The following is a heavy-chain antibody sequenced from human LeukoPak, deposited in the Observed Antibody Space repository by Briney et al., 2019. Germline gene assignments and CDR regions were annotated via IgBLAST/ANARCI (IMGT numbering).Heavy chain of an antibody. Sequence: GGSLRLSCAASAFTFSSYGMSWVRQAPGKGLEWVSAISGRGGSTYYADSVKGRFTISRDNSKNTLYLQMNSLRAEDTAVYYCAKDSYYDYVWGSYRYTNQFDYWGQGTLVTVSS. CDR3: AKDSYYDYVWGSYRYTNQFDY. D-gene: IGHD3-16*02. CDR1: AFTFSSYG. V-gene: IGHV3-23*01. CDR2: ISGRGGST. J-gene: IGHJ4*02.